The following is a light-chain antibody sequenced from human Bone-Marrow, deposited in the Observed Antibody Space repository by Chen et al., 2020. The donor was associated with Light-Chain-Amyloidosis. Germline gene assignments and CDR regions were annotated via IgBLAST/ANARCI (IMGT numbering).Light chain of an antibody. CDR2: DVS. Sequence: QSALTQPASVSESPGQSITIPCNGTSSDLGGYNFVSWYQQHPGKAPKLMIFDVSSRPSGVSDRFSGSKSGNTASLTISGLQAEDEATYYCSSFTSSRTVVFGTGTRLTIL. CDR1: SSDLGGYNF. J-gene: IGLJ2*01. CDR3: SSFTSSRTVV. V-gene: IGLV2-14*03.